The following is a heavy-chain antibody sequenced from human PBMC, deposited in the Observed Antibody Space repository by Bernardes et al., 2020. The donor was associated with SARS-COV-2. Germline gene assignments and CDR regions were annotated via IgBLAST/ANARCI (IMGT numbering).Heavy chain of an antibody. CDR1: GFTFSSYE. Sequence: GGSLRLSCAASGFTFSSYEMNWVRQAPGKGLEWVSYISSSGSTIYYADSVKGRFTISRDNAKNSLYLQMNSLRAEDTAVYYCARGVLWFGELLRYYYGMDVWGQGTTVTVTS. CDR2: ISSSGSTI. CDR3: ARGVLWFGELLRYYYGMDV. V-gene: IGHV3-48*03. J-gene: IGHJ6*02. D-gene: IGHD3-10*01.